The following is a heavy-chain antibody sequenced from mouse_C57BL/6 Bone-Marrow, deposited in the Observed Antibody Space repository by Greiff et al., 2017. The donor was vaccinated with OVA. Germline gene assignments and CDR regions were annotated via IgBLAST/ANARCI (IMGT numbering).Heavy chain of an antibody. CDR1: GFTFSDYG. V-gene: IGHV5-17*01. J-gene: IGHJ2*01. CDR3: ARRSNWEHFDY. D-gene: IGHD4-1*02. CDR2: ISSGSSTI. Sequence: EVKVVESGGGLVKPGGSLKLSCAASGFTFSDYGMHWVRQAPEKGLEWVAYISSGSSTIYYADTVKGRFTISRDNAKNTLFLQMTRLRSEDTAMYYCARRSNWEHFDYWGQGTTLTVSS.